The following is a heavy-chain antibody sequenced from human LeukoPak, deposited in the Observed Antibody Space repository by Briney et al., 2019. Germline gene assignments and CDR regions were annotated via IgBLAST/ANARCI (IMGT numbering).Heavy chain of an antibody. CDR1: GGSISSGDYY. V-gene: IGHV4-61*08. J-gene: IGHJ3*02. Sequence: PSETLSLTCTVSGGSISSGDYYWSWIRQPPGKGLEWIGYIYYSGSTNYNPSLKSRVTISVDTSKNQFSLKLSSVTAAGTAVYYCARDLEREPRSRVAFDIWGQGTMVTVSS. D-gene: IGHD1-26*01. CDR3: ARDLEREPRSRVAFDI. CDR2: IYYSGST.